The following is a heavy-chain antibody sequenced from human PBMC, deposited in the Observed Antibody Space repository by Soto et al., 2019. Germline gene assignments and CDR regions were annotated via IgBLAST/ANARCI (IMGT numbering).Heavy chain of an antibody. CDR2: IVVGSGNT. Sequence: QMQLVQSGPEVKKPGTSVKVSCKASGFTFTSSAVQWVRQARGQRLEWIGWIVVGSGNTNYAQKFQDRVQIPRDMSTSTAYMELSSLRSEDTAVYYCAAVPIVGVGSVDYYGMDVWGQGTTVTVSS. CDR3: AAVPIVGVGSVDYYGMDV. J-gene: IGHJ6*02. CDR1: GFTFTSSA. V-gene: IGHV1-58*01. D-gene: IGHD2-21*01.